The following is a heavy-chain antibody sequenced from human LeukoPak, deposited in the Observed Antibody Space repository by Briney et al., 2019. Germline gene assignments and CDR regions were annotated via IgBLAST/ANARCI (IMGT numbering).Heavy chain of an antibody. D-gene: IGHD6-19*01. CDR3: GRGTPGGWYPTWFDP. J-gene: IGHJ5*02. Sequence: SETLSLTCAVSGGSISSYYWGWIRQPPGKGLEWIGYIYYSGSTNYNPSLKSRVTISVDTSKNQFSLKLNSVTAGDTAVYYCGRGTPGGWYPTWFDPWGQEPLVTVPS. CDR1: GGSISSYY. CDR2: IYYSGST. V-gene: IGHV4-59*01.